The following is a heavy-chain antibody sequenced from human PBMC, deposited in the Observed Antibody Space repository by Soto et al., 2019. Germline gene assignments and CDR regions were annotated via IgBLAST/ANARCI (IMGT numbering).Heavy chain of an antibody. D-gene: IGHD3-10*01. CDR3: TRDLFPIRLWFGEVPDAFDI. CDR2: IRSKAYGGTT. CDR1: GFTFGDYA. J-gene: IGHJ3*02. V-gene: IGHV3-49*03. Sequence: PGGSLRLSCTASGFTFGDYAMSWFRQAPGKGLEWVGFIRSKAYGGTTEYAASVKGRFTISRDDSKSIAYLQMNSLKTEDTAVYYCTRDLFPIRLWFGEVPDAFDIWGKGTLVTVSS.